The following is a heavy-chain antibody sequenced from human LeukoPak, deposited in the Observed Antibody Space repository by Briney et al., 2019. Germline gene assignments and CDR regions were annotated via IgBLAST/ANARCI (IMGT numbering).Heavy chain of an antibody. Sequence: GASVKVSCKASGGTFCSYAISWVRQAPGQGLEWMGGIIPMFGTANYAQKFQGRVTITTDESTSTAYMELSSLGSEDTAMYYCARVFARGGEISGSYYYYWGQGTLVTVSS. J-gene: IGHJ4*02. D-gene: IGHD1-26*01. CDR2: IIPMFGTA. CDR3: ARVFARGGEISGSYYYY. CDR1: GGTFCSYA. V-gene: IGHV1-69*05.